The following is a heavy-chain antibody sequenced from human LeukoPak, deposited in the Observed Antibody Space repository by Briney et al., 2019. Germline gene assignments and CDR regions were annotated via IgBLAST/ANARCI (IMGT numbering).Heavy chain of an antibody. D-gene: IGHD3-3*01. CDR2: IYYSGST. J-gene: IGHJ4*02. CDR1: GGSISSGDYY. CDR3: ARGGDFWSGYHFDY. V-gene: IGHV4-30-4*01. Sequence: SETLPLTRTVSGGSISSGDYYWSWIRQPPGKGLEWIGYIYYSGSTYYNPSLKSRVTISVDTSKNQFSLKLSSVTAADTAVYYCARGGDFWSGYHFDYWGQGTLVTVSS.